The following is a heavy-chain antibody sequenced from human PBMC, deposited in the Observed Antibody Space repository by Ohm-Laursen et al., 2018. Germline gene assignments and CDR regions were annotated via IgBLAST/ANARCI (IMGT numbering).Heavy chain of an antibody. D-gene: IGHD4-17*01. CDR1: GASISSHY. Sequence: DTLSLTCTVSGASISSHYWSWIRQPAGKGLECIGRMYVGGDTSYNPSLKSRVTMSLDTSKNQFSLNLTSVTAADTAVYYCARSREDSVTTWDYWGQGILVTVYS. CDR2: MYVGGDT. J-gene: IGHJ4*02. CDR3: ARSREDSVTTWDY. V-gene: IGHV4-4*07.